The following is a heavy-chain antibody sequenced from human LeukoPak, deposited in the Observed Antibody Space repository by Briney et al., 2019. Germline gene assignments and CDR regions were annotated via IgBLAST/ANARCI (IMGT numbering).Heavy chain of an antibody. J-gene: IGHJ1*01. CDR3: ASFSHRCNNHGT. Sequence: GGSLRLSCAASGFSFSRYWMHWVRQAPGKGLVWISRIKSDGSITNYADSVRGRFTVSRDNAKNTLYLQMNSLRAEDTAVYHCASFSHRCNNHGTWGQGTPVTV. CDR1: GFSFSRYW. V-gene: IGHV3-74*01. CDR2: IKSDGSIT. D-gene: IGHD1-7*01.